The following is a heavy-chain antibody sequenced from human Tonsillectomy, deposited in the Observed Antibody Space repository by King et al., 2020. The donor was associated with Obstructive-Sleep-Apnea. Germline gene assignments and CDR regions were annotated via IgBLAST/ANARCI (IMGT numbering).Heavy chain of an antibody. J-gene: IGHJ4*02. CDR1: GFTFSSYT. CDR3: SKSIIEVAGSFDH. CDR2: MSGRSGDT. Sequence: VQLVEFGGGLVQPGGSLRLSCAASGFTFSSYTMAWVRQAPGRGLEWVSGMSGRSGDTYYADSVKGRFTISRDNSDNTLYLQMNSLRPEDTALYYCSKSIIEVAGSFDHWGQGTLVTVSS. V-gene: IGHV3-23*04. D-gene: IGHD6-19*01.